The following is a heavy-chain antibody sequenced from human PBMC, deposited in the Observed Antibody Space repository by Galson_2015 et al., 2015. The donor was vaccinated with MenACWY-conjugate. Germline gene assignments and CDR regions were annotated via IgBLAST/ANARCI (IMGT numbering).Heavy chain of an antibody. V-gene: IGHV3-23*01. Sequence: SLRLSCAASGFTFSSCAMSWVRQAPGKGLEWVSGITGSDGRTFYAASVKGRFTISRDNSKNTVYLQMNSLRAEDTAVYFCARGLGTGSFSELDSWGQGIRVTGSS. CDR1: GFTFSSCA. D-gene: IGHD1-26*01. CDR2: ITGSDGRT. CDR3: ARGLGTGSFSELDS. J-gene: IGHJ4*02.